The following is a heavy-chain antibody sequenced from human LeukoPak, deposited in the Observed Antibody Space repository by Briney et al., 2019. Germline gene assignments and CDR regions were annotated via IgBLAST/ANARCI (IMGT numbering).Heavy chain of an antibody. J-gene: IGHJ5*01. CDR3: AKDRPNFHENSGHYYRRDGDS. CDR2: MCGTAGCT. CDR1: GFTFYMHA. V-gene: IGHV3-23*01. Sequence: PGGSLRLSCQASGFTFYMHAMSWVRQAPGKGLEWVASMCGTAGCTFYPDSVKGRFTISRDNSKNVLYLRMNSLTAEDTAIYYCAKDRPNFHENSGHYYRRDGDSWGQGTLVTVSS. D-gene: IGHD3-22*01.